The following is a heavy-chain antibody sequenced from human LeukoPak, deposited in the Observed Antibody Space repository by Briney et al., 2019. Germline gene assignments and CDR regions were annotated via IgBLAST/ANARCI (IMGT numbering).Heavy chain of an antibody. V-gene: IGHV4-39*07. CDR2: IYYSGST. D-gene: IGHD1-26*01. J-gene: IGHJ4*02. CDR3: ARGRTDSGSYYVDY. CDR1: GGSLSSSSYY. Sequence: PSETLSLTCTVSGGSLSSSSYYWGWIRQPPGTGLEWIGSIYYSGSTYYNPSLKSRVTISVDTSKNQFSLKLSSVTAADTAVYYCARGRTDSGSYYVDYWGQGTLVTVSS.